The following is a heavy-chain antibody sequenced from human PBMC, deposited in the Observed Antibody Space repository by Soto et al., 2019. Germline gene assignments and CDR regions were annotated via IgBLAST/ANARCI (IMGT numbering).Heavy chain of an antibody. CDR3: ARDQAGETTATGFDY. CDR2: IYSGGST. J-gene: IGHJ4*02. D-gene: IGHD4-17*01. CDR1: GFTVSSNY. Sequence: VQLVESGGGLVQPGGSLRLSCAASGFTVSSNYMSWVRQAPGKGLEWVSVIYSGGSTYYADSVKGRFTISRDNSKNTLYLQMNSLRAEDTAVYYCARDQAGETTATGFDYWGQGTLVTVSS. V-gene: IGHV3-66*01.